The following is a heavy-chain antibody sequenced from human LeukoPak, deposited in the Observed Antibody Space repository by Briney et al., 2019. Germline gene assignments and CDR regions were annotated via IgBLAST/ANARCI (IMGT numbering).Heavy chain of an antibody. V-gene: IGHV1-69*13. CDR1: GGTFSSYA. Sequence: GASVKVSCKASGGTFSSYAISWVRQAPGQGLEWMGGIIPIFGTANYAQKFQGRVTITADESTSTAYMELSSLRSEDTAVYYCASVRDDAFDIWGQGTMVTVSS. CDR2: IIPIFGTA. CDR3: ASVRDDAFDI. J-gene: IGHJ3*02.